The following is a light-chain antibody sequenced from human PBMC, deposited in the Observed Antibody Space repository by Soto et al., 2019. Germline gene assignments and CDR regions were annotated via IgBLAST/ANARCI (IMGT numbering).Light chain of an antibody. CDR3: QQANSFLLT. CDR1: QDISNY. J-gene: IGKJ4*01. CDR2: AAS. Sequence: DIQMTQSPSSLSASVGDRVTITCRTSQDISNYLAWYQQKPGKVPKLLIYAASTLQSGVPSRFSGGGSGTDFTLTISSLQPEDFATYYCQQANSFLLTFGGGTKVEIK. V-gene: IGKV1-27*01.